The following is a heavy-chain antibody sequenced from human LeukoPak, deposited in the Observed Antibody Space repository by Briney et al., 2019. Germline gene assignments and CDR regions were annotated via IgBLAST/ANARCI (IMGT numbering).Heavy chain of an antibody. CDR3: ARAGLWELDAFDI. V-gene: IGHV3-66*01. CDR1: GLIVSGNY. CDR2: ISSGGTT. J-gene: IGHJ3*02. D-gene: IGHD3-16*01. Sequence: GGSLRLSCAASGLIVSGNYMSWVRQAPGEGLDWVSLISSGGTTYYADPVKDRFSISRDNSKNTLYLQMSSLRAEDTAVYYCARAGLWELDAFDIWGQGTLVTVSS.